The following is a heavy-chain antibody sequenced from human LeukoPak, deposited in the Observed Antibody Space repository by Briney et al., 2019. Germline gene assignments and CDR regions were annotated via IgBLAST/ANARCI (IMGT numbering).Heavy chain of an antibody. CDR3: ARVQESYDYVWGAAGWFDP. Sequence: SGGSLRLSCAASGFTFDDYVMHWVRQAPGKGLEWVSGISWNSGSMDYADSVKGRFTISRDNAKNSLYLQMNSLRAEDTAVYYCARVQESYDYVWGAAGWFDPWGQGTLVTVSS. V-gene: IGHV3-9*01. D-gene: IGHD3-16*01. CDR1: GFTFDDYV. J-gene: IGHJ5*02. CDR2: ISWNSGSM.